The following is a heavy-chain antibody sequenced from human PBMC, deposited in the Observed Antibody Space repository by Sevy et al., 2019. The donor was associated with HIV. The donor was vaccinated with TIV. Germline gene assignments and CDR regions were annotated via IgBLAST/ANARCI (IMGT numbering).Heavy chain of an antibody. CDR2: TGYDGSKT. J-gene: IGHJ4*02. Sequence: GGSLRLSCAASGFTFSSYAMHWVRQAPGKALEWVAVTGYDGSKTNYADSVKGGFTVSRDNSKSTLYLEMNSLRREDTAVYYCARDPAMGYYDSSGPLLWFWGQGTLVTVSS. D-gene: IGHD3-22*01. CDR3: ARDPAMGYYDSSGPLLWF. CDR1: GFTFSSYA. V-gene: IGHV3-30*04.